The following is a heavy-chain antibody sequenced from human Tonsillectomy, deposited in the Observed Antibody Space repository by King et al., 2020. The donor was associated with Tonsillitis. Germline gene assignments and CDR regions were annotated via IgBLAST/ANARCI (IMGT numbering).Heavy chain of an antibody. CDR2: IYPHDSDT. V-gene: IGHV5-51*01. D-gene: IGHD6-13*01. CDR1: GYNFATYW. J-gene: IGHJ4*02. CDR3: ARPAGPGIEEPGWVY. Sequence: VQLVESGAEVKKPGESLKISCQGSGYNFATYWIGWVRQMPERGLEWMGIIYPHDSDTRYSPSFQGQVTISADKSTNTAFLQWNSLRASDSGIYWCARPAGPGIEEPGWVYWGQGTPVIVSS.